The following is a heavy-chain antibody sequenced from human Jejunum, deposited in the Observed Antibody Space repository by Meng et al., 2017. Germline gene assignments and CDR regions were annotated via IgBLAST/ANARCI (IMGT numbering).Heavy chain of an antibody. CDR3: TMYDRGHI. D-gene: IGHD3-22*01. CDR1: GVTFSGSD. V-gene: IGHV3-73*01. Sequence: GESLKISCTVSGVTFSGSDIHWVRQASGKGLEWVGRIRSKAGSFATAYPASVKGRFTISRDDSENTAYLLMNSLITDDTAVYYCTMYDRGHIWGQGTMVTVSS. CDR2: IRSKAGSFAT. J-gene: IGHJ3*02.